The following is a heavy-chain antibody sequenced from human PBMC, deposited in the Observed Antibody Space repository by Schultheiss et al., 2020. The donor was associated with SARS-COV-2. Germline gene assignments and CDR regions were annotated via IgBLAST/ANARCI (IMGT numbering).Heavy chain of an antibody. J-gene: IGHJ6*02. Sequence: GESLKISCAASGFTFSDYYMSWIRQAPGKGLEWVSYISSSGSTIYYADSVKGRFTISRDNAKNSLYLQMNSLRAEDTAVYYCARLDRKVVIMTGGMDVWGQGTTVTVSS. CDR1: GFTFSDYY. V-gene: IGHV3-11*04. D-gene: IGHD3-3*01. CDR3: ARLDRKVVIMTGGMDV. CDR2: ISSSGSTI.